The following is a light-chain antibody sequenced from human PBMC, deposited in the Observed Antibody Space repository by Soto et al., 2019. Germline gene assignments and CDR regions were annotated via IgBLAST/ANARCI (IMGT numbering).Light chain of an antibody. CDR3: QQYGSSPPT. V-gene: IGKV3-20*01. J-gene: IGKJ1*01. Sequence: ESVLTQSPGTLSLSPGERATLSCRASQSVSSNYLAWYQQKPGQAPRLLIYGASTRATGIPDRFSGSGSGTDFTLTISSLQPDDFATYYCQQYGSSPPTFGQGTKVDIK. CDR2: GAS. CDR1: QSVSSNY.